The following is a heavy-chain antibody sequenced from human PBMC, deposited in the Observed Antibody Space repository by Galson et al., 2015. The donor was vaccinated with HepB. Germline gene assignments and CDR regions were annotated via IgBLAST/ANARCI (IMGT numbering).Heavy chain of an antibody. CDR1: GFTFSGYA. CDR2: ISYDGSNK. J-gene: IGHJ6*02. V-gene: IGHV3-30-3*01. CDR3: ARGDIVVVPAAQNYGMDV. Sequence: SLRLSCAASGFTFSGYAMHWVGQAPGKGLEWVAVISYDGSNKYYADSVKGRFTISRDNSKNTLYLQMNGLRAEDTAVYYCARGDIVVVPAAQNYGMDVWGQGTTVTVSS. D-gene: IGHD2-2*01.